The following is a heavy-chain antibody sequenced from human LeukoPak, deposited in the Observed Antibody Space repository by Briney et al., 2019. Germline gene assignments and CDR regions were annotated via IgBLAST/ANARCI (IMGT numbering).Heavy chain of an antibody. D-gene: IGHD1-26*01. CDR1: GGTFSSYA. CDR2: IIPILGIA. J-gene: IGHJ4*02. V-gene: IGHV1-69*04. CDR3: ARAGIVGATTVVDY. Sequence: ASVKVSCKASGGTFSSYAISWVRQAPGQGLEWMGRIIPILGIANYAQKFQGRVTITADKSTSTAYMELSSLRSEDTAVHYCARAGIVGATTVVDYWGQGTLVTVSS.